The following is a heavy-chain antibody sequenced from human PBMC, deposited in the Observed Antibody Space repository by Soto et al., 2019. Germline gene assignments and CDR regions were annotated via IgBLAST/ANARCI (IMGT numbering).Heavy chain of an antibody. V-gene: IGHV3-21*06. Sequence: EEQVVDSGVGLVNPGGSVRLSCSFTFSMYSMTGVRRAQGKGLEWGAFITSGGLYIKYADSVKGRFTISRANASNSVSLQMTSLTVEDTALYYCTRDQGGSYDSWFDPWGQGTQGIVSS. D-gene: IGHD3-16*01. CDR3: TRDQGGSYDSWFDP. J-gene: IGHJ5*02. CDR2: ITSGGLYI. CDR1: FTFSMYS.